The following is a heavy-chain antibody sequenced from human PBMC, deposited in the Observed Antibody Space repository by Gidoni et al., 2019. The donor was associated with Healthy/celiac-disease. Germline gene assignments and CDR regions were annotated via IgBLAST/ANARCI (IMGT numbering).Heavy chain of an antibody. CDR1: GGSVSSGSYY. D-gene: IGHD3-16*01. J-gene: IGHJ4*02. V-gene: IGHV4-61*01. CDR3: ARDRGRWLSIDY. Sequence: QVQLQESGPGLVKPSETLSLTCTVSGGSVSSGSYYWSWIRQPPGKGLEWIGYIYYSGSTNYNPSLKSRVTISVDTSKNQFSLKLSSVTAADTAVYYCARDRGRWLSIDYWGQGTLVTVSS. CDR2: IYYSGST.